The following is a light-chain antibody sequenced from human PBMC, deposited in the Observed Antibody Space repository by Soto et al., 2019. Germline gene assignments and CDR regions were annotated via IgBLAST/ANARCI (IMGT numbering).Light chain of an antibody. CDR2: DAS. V-gene: IGKV3-11*01. CDR1: QSVSSY. Sequence: EIVLTQSPATLPLSPGERATLSCRASQSVSSYLAWYQQKPGQAPRLLIYDASNRATGIPARFSGSGSGTDFTLTISSLEPEDFAVYYCQQRSNPITFGQGTRLEIK. J-gene: IGKJ5*01. CDR3: QQRSNPIT.